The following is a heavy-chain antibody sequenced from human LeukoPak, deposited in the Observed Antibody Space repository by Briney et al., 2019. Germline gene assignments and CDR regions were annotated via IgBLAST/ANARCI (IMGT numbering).Heavy chain of an antibody. Sequence: GASVKVSCKTSGYTFTGYYIHLLRQAPGQGLEWMAWIDPNSGGTNYAHKFQGRVTMTRDTSISTAYMEVSSLRSDDTAVYYCARELIDFHDHTNKGFFDSWGQGTLVTVSS. V-gene: IGHV1-2*02. CDR1: GYTFTGYY. D-gene: IGHD3/OR15-3a*01. J-gene: IGHJ4*02. CDR2: IDPNSGGT. CDR3: ARELIDFHDHTNKGFFDS.